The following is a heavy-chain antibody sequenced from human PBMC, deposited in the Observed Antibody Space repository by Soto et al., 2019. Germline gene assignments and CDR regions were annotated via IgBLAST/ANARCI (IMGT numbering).Heavy chain of an antibody. CDR1: GYTLTELS. D-gene: IGHD5-12*01. Sequence: ASVNVSCKFSGYTLTELSIHWVRQAPGKGLEWMGGFDPEDGETIYAQKFQGRVTMTEDTSTDTAYMELSSLRSEDTAVYYCATMRVDIVATIDYGFDYWGQGTLVTVSS. V-gene: IGHV1-24*01. CDR2: FDPEDGET. CDR3: ATMRVDIVATIDYGFDY. J-gene: IGHJ4*02.